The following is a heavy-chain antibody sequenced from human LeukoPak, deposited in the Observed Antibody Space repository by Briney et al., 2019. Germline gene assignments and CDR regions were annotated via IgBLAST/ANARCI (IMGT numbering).Heavy chain of an antibody. D-gene: IGHD3-16*01. CDR2: ISGSSTYI. CDR1: GSTSSSYS. Sequence: GGSLRLSCAASGSTSSSYSMNWVRQTPGKGLEWVSSISGSSTYIWYADSVKGRFTISRDNAKNSLYLQMNSLRAEDTAVYYCAAGGSFDYWGQGTLVTVSS. V-gene: IGHV3-21*01. CDR3: AAGGSFDY. J-gene: IGHJ4*02.